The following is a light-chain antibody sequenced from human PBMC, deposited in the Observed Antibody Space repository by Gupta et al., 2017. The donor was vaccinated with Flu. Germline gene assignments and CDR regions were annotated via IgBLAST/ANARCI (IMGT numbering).Light chain of an antibody. J-gene: IGLJ3*02. CDR2: EVS. CDR1: NSDIGGFNY. V-gene: IGLV2-14*01. CDR3: SSKRSSGTLRV. Sequence: QSALTQPASVSGSPGQSITIPCTGTNSDIGGFNYVSWHQQHPGKAPKLIIYEVSNRPSGVSSRFSGSKSGNTASLTISGLQAEDEAEYYCSSKRSSGTLRVFGGGTKLTVL.